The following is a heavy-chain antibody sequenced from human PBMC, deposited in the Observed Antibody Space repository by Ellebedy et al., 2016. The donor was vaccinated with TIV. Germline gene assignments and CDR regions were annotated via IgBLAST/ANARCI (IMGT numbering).Heavy chain of an antibody. D-gene: IGHD3-3*01. Sequence: SETLSLXXAVYGGSFSGYYWSWIRQPPGKGLEWIGEINHSGSTNYNPSLKSRVTISVDTSKNQFSLKLSSVTAADTAVYYCARGIRFLEWLLYRQVNYFDYWGQGTLVTVSS. CDR1: GGSFSGYY. J-gene: IGHJ4*02. CDR3: ARGIRFLEWLLYRQVNYFDY. V-gene: IGHV4-34*01. CDR2: INHSGST.